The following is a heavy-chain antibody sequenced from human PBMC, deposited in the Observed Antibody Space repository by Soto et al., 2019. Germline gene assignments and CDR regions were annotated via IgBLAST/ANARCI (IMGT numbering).Heavy chain of an antibody. CDR1: GFTFSSYG. Sequence: QVQLVQSGGGVVQPGGSLRLSCAASGFTFSSYGMHWVRQAPGKGLEWVAGIWYDGRKIYYADSVKGRFTISRDNSKSTLYLPMNSLRAEDTAVYYCARPLEQHQLGFGMDVWGQGSPVTVSS. CDR3: ARPLEQHQLGFGMDV. D-gene: IGHD6-13*01. J-gene: IGHJ6*01. V-gene: IGHV3-33*01. CDR2: IWYDGRKI.